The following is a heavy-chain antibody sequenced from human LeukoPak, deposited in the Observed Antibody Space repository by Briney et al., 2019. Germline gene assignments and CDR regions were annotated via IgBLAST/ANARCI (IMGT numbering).Heavy chain of an antibody. J-gene: IGHJ6*03. CDR3: ANHPTYGDYDPYYYYYMDV. Sequence: PSETLSLTCAVSGGSISSSNWWSWVRQPPGKGLEWIGEIYHSGSTNYNPSLKSRVTISVDASKNQFSLKLSSVTAADTAVYYCANHPTYGDYDPYYYYYMDVWGKGTTVTVSS. V-gene: IGHV4-4*02. D-gene: IGHD4-17*01. CDR2: IYHSGST. CDR1: GGSISSSNW.